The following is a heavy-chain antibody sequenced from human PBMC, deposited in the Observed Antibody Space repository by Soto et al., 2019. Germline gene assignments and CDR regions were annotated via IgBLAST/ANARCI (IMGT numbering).Heavy chain of an antibody. J-gene: IGHJ3*02. Sequence: ASVKVSCKASGGTFSSYAISWVRQAPGQGLEWMGGIIPIFGTANHAQKFQGRVTITADESTSTAYMELSSLRSEDTAVYYCARQQTTDRDAFDIWGQGTMVTVSS. V-gene: IGHV1-69*13. CDR2: IIPIFGTA. CDR1: GGTFSSYA. D-gene: IGHD6-13*01. CDR3: ARQQTTDRDAFDI.